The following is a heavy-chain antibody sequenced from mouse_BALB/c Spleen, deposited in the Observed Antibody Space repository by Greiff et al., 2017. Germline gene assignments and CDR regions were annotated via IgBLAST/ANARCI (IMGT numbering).Heavy chain of an antibody. CDR2: INPSSGYT. Sequence: QVQLQQSAAELARPGASVKMSCKASGYTFTSYTMHWVKQRPGQGLEWIGYINPSSGYTEYNQKFKDKTTLTADKSSSTAYMQLSSLTSEDSAVYYCARTARAHYFDYWGQGTTLTVSS. J-gene: IGHJ2*01. CDR3: ARTARAHYFDY. D-gene: IGHD3-1*01. CDR1: GYTFTSYT. V-gene: IGHV1-4*02.